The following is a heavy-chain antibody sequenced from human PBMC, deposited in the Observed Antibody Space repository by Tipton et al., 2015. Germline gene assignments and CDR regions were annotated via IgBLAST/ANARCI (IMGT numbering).Heavy chain of an antibody. D-gene: IGHD6-13*01. V-gene: IGHV4-38-2*01. J-gene: IGHJ5*02. CDR3: ARSLFPETAGLENWFDP. Sequence: TLSLTCAVSGYSISSGYHWGWIRQPPGKRLEWIASIYHSGRTHYNPPLRSRVTISVDTSKNQFSLRLSSVTAADTAVYYCARSLFPETAGLENWFDPWGQGTLVTVSS. CDR1: GYSISSGYH. CDR2: IYHSGRT.